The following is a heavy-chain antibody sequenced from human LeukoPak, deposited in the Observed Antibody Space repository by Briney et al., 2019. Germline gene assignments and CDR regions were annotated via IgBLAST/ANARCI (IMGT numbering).Heavy chain of an antibody. CDR3: AGSSGYYYVDY. CDR2: MNPNSGNT. CDR1: GYTFTSYD. V-gene: IGHV1-8*03. J-gene: IGHJ4*02. Sequence: ASVKVSCKASGYTFTSYDTNWVRQATGQGLEWMGWMNPNSGNTGYAQKFQGRVTITRNTSISTAYMELSSLRSDDTAVYYCAGSSGYYYVDYWGQGTLVTVSS. D-gene: IGHD3-22*01.